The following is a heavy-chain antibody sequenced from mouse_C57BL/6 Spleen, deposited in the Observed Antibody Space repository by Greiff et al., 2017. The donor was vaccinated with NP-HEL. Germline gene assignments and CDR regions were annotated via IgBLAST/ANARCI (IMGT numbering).Heavy chain of an antibody. Sequence: VQLQQPGAELVRPGSSVKLSCKASGYTFTSYWMDWVKQRPGQGLEWIGNIYPSDSETHYNQKFKDKATLTVDKSASTAYRQLSSLTSEDSAVYYCAREGDYSNYQYYFDYWGQGTTLTVSS. CDR3: AREGDYSNYQYYFDY. J-gene: IGHJ2*01. CDR2: IYPSDSET. CDR1: GYTFTSYW. D-gene: IGHD2-5*01. V-gene: IGHV1-61*01.